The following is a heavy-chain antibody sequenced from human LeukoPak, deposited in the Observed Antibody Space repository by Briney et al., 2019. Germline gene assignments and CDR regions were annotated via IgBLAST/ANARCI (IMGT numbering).Heavy chain of an antibody. CDR1: GFTFSSYA. V-gene: IGHV3-23*01. CDR2: ITGSGGST. Sequence: GGSLRLSCAASGFTFSSYAMSWVRQAPGKGLEWVSAITGSGGSTYYADSVKGRFTISRDNSKNTLYLQMSSLRAEDTAVYYCARDGTMVRGVQSPYWYFDLWGRGTLVTVSS. CDR3: ARDGTMVRGVQSPYWYFDL. D-gene: IGHD3-10*01. J-gene: IGHJ2*01.